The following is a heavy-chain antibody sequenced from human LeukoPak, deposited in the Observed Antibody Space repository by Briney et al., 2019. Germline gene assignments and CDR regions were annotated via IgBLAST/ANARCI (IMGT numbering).Heavy chain of an antibody. V-gene: IGHV6-1*01. D-gene: IGHD3-10*01. CDR1: GDSVSSNSAA. J-gene: IGHJ5*02. Sequence: SQTLSLTCAISGDSVSSNSAAWNWIRQSPSRGLEWLGRTYYRSKWYNDYAVSVKSRITINPDTSKNQFSLKLSSVTAADTAVYYCARGTLYYYGSGSHSNWFDPWGQGTLVTVSS. CDR3: ARGTLYYYGSGSHSNWFDP. CDR2: TYYRSKWYN.